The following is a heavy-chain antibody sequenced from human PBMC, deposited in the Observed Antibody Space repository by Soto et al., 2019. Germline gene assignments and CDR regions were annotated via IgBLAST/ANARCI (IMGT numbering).Heavy chain of an antibody. CDR1: GFTFSSYG. CDR3: AKVYYDSSGYHLSLDY. V-gene: IGHV3-30*18. J-gene: IGHJ4*02. D-gene: IGHD3-22*01. Sequence: GGSLRLSCAASGFTFSSYGTHWVRQAPGKGLEWVAVISYDGSNKYYADSVKGRFTISRDNSKNTLYLQMNSLRAEDTAVYYCAKVYYDSSGYHLSLDYWGQGTLVTVSS. CDR2: ISYDGSNK.